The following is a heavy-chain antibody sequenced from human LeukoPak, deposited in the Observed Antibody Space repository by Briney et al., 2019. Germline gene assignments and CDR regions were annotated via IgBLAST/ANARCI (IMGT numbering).Heavy chain of an antibody. D-gene: IGHD3-3*01. Sequence: GGSLRLSCAASEFTFNTNAMHWVRQAPGKGLEWVAVISYDGRNEYYADSVKGRFTISRDNSKNTLYLQMNSLRSEDTAVYYCARESGYHNIYYYYYYMDVWGKGTTVTVSS. V-gene: IGHV3-30*01. CDR2: ISYDGRNE. CDR1: EFTFNTNA. CDR3: ARESGYHNIYYYYYYMDV. J-gene: IGHJ6*03.